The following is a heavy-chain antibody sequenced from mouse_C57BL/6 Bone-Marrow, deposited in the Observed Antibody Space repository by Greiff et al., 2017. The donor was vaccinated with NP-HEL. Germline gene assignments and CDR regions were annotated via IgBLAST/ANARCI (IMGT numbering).Heavy chain of an antibody. Sequence: QVQLQQSGAELVRPGASVTLSCKASGYTFTDYEMHWVKQTPVHGLEWIGAIDPETGGTAYNQKFKGKAILTADKSSSTAYMELRSMTSEDSAVYYCTRAHHSSGYSWFAYWGQGTLVTVSA. V-gene: IGHV1-15*01. D-gene: IGHD3-2*02. CDR2: IDPETGGT. J-gene: IGHJ3*01. CDR1: GYTFTDYE. CDR3: TRAHHSSGYSWFAY.